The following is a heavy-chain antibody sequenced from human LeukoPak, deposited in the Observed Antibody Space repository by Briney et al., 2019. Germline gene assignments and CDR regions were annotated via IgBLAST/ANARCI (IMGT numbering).Heavy chain of an antibody. CDR1: GGSISSSNW. CDR2: IYHSGST. Sequence: SETLSLTCAVSGGSISSSNWWSWVRQPPGKGLEWIGEIYHSGSTNYNPSLKSRVTISVDKSKNQFSLKLSSVTAADTAVYYCAREDYGGNSQGLDAFDIWGQGTMVTVSS. CDR3: AREDYGGNSQGLDAFDI. J-gene: IGHJ3*02. D-gene: IGHD4-23*01. V-gene: IGHV4-4*02.